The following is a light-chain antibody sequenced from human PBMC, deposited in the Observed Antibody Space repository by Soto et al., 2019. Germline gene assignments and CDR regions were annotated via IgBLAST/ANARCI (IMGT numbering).Light chain of an antibody. CDR2: VAS. V-gene: IGKV3-20*01. Sequence: EVVLTQSPGTLSLSPGERATLSCRASQSVSSNYLAWYQQKPGQAPRLLIYVASSMATGIPDRFSGSGSGTDFTLTISRLEPEDFAVYYCQQYGSSPEITFGPGTKVDIK. J-gene: IGKJ3*01. CDR1: QSVSSNY. CDR3: QQYGSSPEIT.